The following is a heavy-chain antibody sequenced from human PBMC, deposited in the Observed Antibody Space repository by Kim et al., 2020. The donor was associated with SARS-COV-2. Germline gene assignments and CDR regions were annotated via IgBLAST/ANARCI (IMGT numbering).Heavy chain of an antibody. J-gene: IGHJ4*02. CDR3: ANAWIPDY. D-gene: IGHD5-18*01. V-gene: IGHV3-30*02. CDR2: EGSKQ. Sequence: EGSKQYSADTVKGRFNISRDNSKNTLYLQMNSLRAEDTAVYYCANAWIPDYWGQGTLVTVSS.